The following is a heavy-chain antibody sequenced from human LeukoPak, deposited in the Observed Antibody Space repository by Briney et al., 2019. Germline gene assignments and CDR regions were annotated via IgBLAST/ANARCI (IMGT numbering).Heavy chain of an antibody. CDR2: IYYSGST. V-gene: IGHV4-59*01. D-gene: IGHD6-13*01. CDR3: ALRIAAADVDAFDI. CDR1: GGPISSYY. Sequence: SETLSLTCTVSGGPISSYYWSWIRQPPGKGLEWIGYIYYSGSTNYNPSLKSRVTISVDTSKNQFSLKLSSVTAADTAVYYCALRIAAADVDAFDIWGQGTMVTVSS. J-gene: IGHJ3*02.